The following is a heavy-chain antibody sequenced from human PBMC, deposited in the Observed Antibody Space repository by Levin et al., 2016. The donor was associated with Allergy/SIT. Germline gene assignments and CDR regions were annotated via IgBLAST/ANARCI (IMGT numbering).Heavy chain of an antibody. D-gene: IGHD6-13*01. J-gene: IGHJ5*02. Sequence: SETLSLTCTVSGGSISSGGYYWSWIRQHPGKGLEWIGYIYYSGSTYYNPSLKSRVTISVDTSKNQFSLKLSSVTAADTAVYYCARVGRMAAAGTCNWFDPWGQGTLVTVSS. CDR2: IYYSGST. CDR1: GGSISSGGYY. V-gene: IGHV4-31*03. CDR3: ARVGRMAAAGTCNWFDP.